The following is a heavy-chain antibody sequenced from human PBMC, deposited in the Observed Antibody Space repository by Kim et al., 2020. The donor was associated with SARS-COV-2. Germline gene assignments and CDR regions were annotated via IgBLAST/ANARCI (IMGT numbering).Heavy chain of an antibody. CDR3: ARAEYTTGYKHFDY. J-gene: IGHJ4*02. D-gene: IGHD3-9*01. Sequence: NPSLKTRVTISVDTSKNQFSLKPTSVTAADAAVYYCARAEYTTGYKHFDYWGQGILVAVSS. V-gene: IGHV4-39*07.